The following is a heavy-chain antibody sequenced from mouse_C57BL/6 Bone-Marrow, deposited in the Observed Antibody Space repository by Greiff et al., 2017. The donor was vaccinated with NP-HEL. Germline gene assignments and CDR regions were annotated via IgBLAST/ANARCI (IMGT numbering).Heavy chain of an antibody. CDR1: GYTFTSYT. CDR2: INPSSGYT. V-gene: IGHV1-4*01. J-gene: IGHJ3*01. CDR3: ARAYYYGSSYPAWFAY. D-gene: IGHD1-1*01. Sequence: QVQLQQSGAELARPGASVKMSCKASGYTFTSYTMHWVKQRPGQGLEWIGYINPSSGYTKYNQKFKDKATLTAEKSSSTAYMQLSSLTSEDSAVYYCARAYYYGSSYPAWFAYWGQGTLVTVSA.